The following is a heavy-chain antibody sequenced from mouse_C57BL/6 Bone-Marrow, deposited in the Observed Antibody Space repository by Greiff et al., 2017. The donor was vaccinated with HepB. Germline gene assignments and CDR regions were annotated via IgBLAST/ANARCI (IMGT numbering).Heavy chain of an antibody. CDR2: SRNKANDYTT. V-gene: IGHV7-1*01. D-gene: IGHD3-3*01. CDR3: ARDAWAGTGYYAMDY. Sequence: EVKLVESGGGLVQSGRSLRLSCATSGFTFSDFYMEWVRQAPGKGLEWIAASRNKANDYTTEYSASVKGRFIVSRDTSQSILYLQMNALRAEDTAIYYCARDAWAGTGYYAMDYWGQGTSVTVSS. CDR1: GFTFSDFY. J-gene: IGHJ4*01.